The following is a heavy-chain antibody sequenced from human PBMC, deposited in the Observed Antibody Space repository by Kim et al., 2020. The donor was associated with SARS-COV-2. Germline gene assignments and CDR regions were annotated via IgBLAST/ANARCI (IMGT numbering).Heavy chain of an antibody. CDR2: INPSGGST. D-gene: IGHD3-10*01. V-gene: IGHV1-46*01. J-gene: IGHJ4*02. Sequence: ASVKVSCRASGYTFTSHYMHWVRQAPGQGLEWMGIINPSGGSTSYAQKFQGRVTMTRDTSTSTVYMELSSLRSEDTAVYYCAREQSGGRKTPAYWGQGTLVTVSS. CDR3: AREQSGGRKTPAY. CDR1: GYTFTSHY.